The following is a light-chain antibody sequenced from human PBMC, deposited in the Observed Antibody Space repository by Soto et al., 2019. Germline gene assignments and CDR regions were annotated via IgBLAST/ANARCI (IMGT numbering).Light chain of an antibody. CDR3: QQYKIYPIT. V-gene: IGKV1-5*01. CDR1: ESLSSW. Sequence: DLQMTQSPSTLSASVGDRVTITCRASESLSSWLAWYQQKPGKAPKLLIYDVSSLESGVPSSFSGSGSGTEFTLTISSLQPDAFATYYCQQYKIYPITFGQGTRLEIK. CDR2: DVS. J-gene: IGKJ5*01.